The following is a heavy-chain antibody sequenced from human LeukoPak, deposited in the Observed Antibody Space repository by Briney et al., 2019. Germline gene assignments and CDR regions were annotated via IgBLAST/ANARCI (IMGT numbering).Heavy chain of an antibody. CDR3: ARVGGLNFYDSSGHYPQVFYFDY. J-gene: IGHJ4*02. D-gene: IGHD3-22*01. CDR2: IYPGGSDT. V-gene: IGHV5-51*01. Sequence: GESLKISCKGSGYSFPSHWIGWVRQMPGKGLEWMGLIYPGGSDTRYRPSFQGQVTISADKSTNTAYLQWNTLKASDTAMYYCARVGGLNFYDSSGHYPQVFYFDYWGQGTLVTVSS. CDR1: GYSFPSHW.